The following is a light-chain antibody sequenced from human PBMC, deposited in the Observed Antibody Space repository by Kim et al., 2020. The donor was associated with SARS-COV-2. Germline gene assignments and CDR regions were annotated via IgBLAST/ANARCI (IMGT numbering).Light chain of an antibody. J-gene: IGKJ4*01. CDR3: QQYYSAPLT. CDR2: WAF. V-gene: IGKV4-1*01. Sequence: DIVMTQSPDSLAVSLGERATINCKSSQSILYSSNNNNYLAWYQQKPGQPPKLLIYWAFTRESGVPDRFSGGGSGTDFTLTISSLQAEDVAVYYCQQYYSAPLTFGGGTKVDIK. CDR1: QSILYSSNNNNY.